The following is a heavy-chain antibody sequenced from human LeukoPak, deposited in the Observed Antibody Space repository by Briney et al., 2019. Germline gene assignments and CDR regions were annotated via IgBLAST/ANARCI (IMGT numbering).Heavy chain of an antibody. CDR2: ISGSGGST. CDR1: GFTFSSYW. V-gene: IGHV3-23*01. J-gene: IGHJ4*02. D-gene: IGHD2-15*01. CDR3: AKALPLYCSGGSCYYFDY. Sequence: PGGSLRLSCAASGFTFSSYWMTWVRQAPGKGLEWVSAISGSGGSTYYADSVKGRFTISRDNSKNTLYLQMNSLRAEDTAVYYCAKALPLYCSGGSCYYFDYWGQGTLVTVSS.